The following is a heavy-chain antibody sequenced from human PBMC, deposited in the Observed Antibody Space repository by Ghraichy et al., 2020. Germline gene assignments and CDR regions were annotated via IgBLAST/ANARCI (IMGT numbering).Heavy chain of an antibody. CDR3: AKASGYYDTGAYFDF. J-gene: IGHJ5*01. V-gene: IGHV3-74*01. CDR1: GFTFTNYW. Sequence: GALNISCAASGFTFTNYWMHWVRQAPGKGLVWVSRINSDGSSTSYADSVKGRFTISRDNAKNTLYLQMNSLRAEDTAVYFCAKASGYYDTGAYFDFWGQGTLVTVSS. D-gene: IGHD3-16*01. CDR2: INSDGSST.